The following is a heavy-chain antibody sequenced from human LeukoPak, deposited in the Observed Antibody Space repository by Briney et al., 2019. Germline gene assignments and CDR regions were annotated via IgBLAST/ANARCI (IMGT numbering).Heavy chain of an antibody. D-gene: IGHD6-19*01. CDR3: AKRSSGNYFDD. CDR2: IWYDGSNK. Sequence: PGGSLGLSCAASGFTFSNYDMHWVRQAPGKGLEWVAVIWYDGSNKYYADSVKGRFTISRDNSKNTLYLQMNSLRAEDTAVYYCAKRSSGNYFDDWGQGSLVTVSS. J-gene: IGHJ4*02. V-gene: IGHV3-33*06. CDR1: GFTFSNYD.